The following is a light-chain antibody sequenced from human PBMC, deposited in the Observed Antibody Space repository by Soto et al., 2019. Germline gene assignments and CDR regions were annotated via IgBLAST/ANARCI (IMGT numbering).Light chain of an antibody. V-gene: IGLV3-21*02. CDR1: NMGSKS. CDR2: DDS. Sequence: SYELTQPTSVSVAPGHTARITCGGNNMGSKSVHWYQQKPGQAPVLVIYDDSDRPSGIPERFSGSISGNTATLTISRVEAGDEADYYCQVWDSGSDHVVFGGGTKLTVL. CDR3: QVWDSGSDHVV. J-gene: IGLJ2*01.